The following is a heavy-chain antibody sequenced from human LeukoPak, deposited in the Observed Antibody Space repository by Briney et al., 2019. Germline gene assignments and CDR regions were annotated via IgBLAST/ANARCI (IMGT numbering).Heavy chain of an antibody. D-gene: IGHD6-6*01. Sequence: SETLSLTCTVSGGSISSYYWSWIRQPAGKGLEWIGRIYTSGSTNYNPSLKSRVTMSVDTSKNQFSLKLSSVTAADTAVYYCATRGEASSSLDYYYYTDVWGKGTTVTVSS. J-gene: IGHJ6*03. CDR3: ATRGEASSSLDYYYYTDV. CDR2: IYTSGST. V-gene: IGHV4-4*07. CDR1: GGSISSYY.